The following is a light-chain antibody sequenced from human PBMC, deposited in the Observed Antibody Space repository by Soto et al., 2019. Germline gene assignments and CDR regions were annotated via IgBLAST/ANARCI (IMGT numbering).Light chain of an antibody. V-gene: IGKV4-1*01. J-gene: IGKJ1*01. CDR1: QSVLYSSNNKNY. Sequence: DIVMTQSPDSLAVSLGERATINCKSSQSVLYSSNNKNYLAWYQQKPGQPPKLLIYWASTRESGVPDRFSGSGSGTDFTLTISSLQAEDVAVYYCQRYYSTPQGTFGQGTKVEIK. CDR3: QRYYSTPQGT. CDR2: WAS.